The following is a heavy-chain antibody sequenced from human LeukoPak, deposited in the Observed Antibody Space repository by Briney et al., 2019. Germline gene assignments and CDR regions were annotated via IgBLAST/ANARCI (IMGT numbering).Heavy chain of an antibody. CDR2: IYSGGST. V-gene: IGHV3-NL1*01. CDR3: ASARSGAGSYFVY. CDR1: AFTFNNYG. J-gene: IGHJ4*02. D-gene: IGHD3-10*01. Sequence: WGSLRLSCAASAFTFNNYGMHWVRQAPGKGLEWVSIIYSGGSTYYADSVKGRFTISRDNSKNTLYLQMNSLRAEDTAVYYCASARSGAGSYFVYWGQGTLVTVSS.